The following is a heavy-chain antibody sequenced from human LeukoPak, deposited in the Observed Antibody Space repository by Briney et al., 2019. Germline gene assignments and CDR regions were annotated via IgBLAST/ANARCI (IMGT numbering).Heavy chain of an antibody. CDR3: ARQGTMIVPDDY. CDR1: GGSISSSSYY. CDR2: IYYSGST. Sequence: SETLSLTCTVSGGSISSSSYYWGWIRQPPGKGLEWIGSIYYSGSTYYNPSLKSRVTISVDTSKNQFSLKLSSVTAADTAVYYCARQGTMIVPDDYRGQGTLVTVSS. V-gene: IGHV4-39*01. D-gene: IGHD3-22*01. J-gene: IGHJ4*02.